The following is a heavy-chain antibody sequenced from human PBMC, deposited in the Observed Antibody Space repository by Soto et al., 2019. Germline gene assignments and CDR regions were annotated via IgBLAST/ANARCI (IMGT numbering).Heavy chain of an antibody. V-gene: IGHV4-34*01. D-gene: IGHD2-15*01. J-gene: IGHJ4*02. CDR1: GGSFSGYY. CDR3: ARAAPRSCSGGSCYSGGDY. CDR2: INHSGST. Sequence: QVQLQQWGAGLLKPSETLSLTCAVYGGSFSGYYWSWIRQPPGKGLEWIGEINHSGSTNYNPSLTSPVTIAVATSKNQFSLQLSSASAAATAVYYCARAAPRSCSGGSCYSGGDYWGQGTLVTVSS.